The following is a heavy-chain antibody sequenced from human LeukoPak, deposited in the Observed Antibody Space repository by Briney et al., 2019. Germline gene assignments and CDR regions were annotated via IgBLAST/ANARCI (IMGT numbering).Heavy chain of an antibody. D-gene: IGHD3-9*01. Sequence: GGSLRLSCVASGFSFSDSVIHWVRQAPGKGLEWVAVISYDGSNKYYADSVKGRFTISRDNSKNTLYLQMNSLRAEDTAVYYCARDHPHYDILTGYYSGYFDYWGQGTLVTVSS. CDR1: GFSFSDSV. V-gene: IGHV3-30-3*01. CDR3: ARDHPHYDILTGYYSGYFDY. CDR2: ISYDGSNK. J-gene: IGHJ4*02.